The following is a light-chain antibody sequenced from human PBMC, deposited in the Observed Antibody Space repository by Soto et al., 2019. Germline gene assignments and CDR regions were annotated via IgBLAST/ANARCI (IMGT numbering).Light chain of an antibody. CDR1: QSVSSY. Sequence: EIVLTQSPATLSLSPGERATLSCRASQSVSSYLAGYQQSPGQPPRLLIYDASILAAGIPARFSGSVSGKDFHVTVRSLDPEDFAIYYCQQRSGWPALFT. CDR3: QQRSGWPALFT. J-gene: IGKJ3*01. V-gene: IGKV3-11*01. CDR2: DAS.